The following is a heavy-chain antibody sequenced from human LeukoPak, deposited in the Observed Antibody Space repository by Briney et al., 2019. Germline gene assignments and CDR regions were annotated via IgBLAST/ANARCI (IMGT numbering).Heavy chain of an antibody. CDR2: MSYSGST. CDR1: GGFVSSGRYY. D-gene: IGHD6-19*01. Sequence: SETLSLTCTVSGGFVSSGRYYWSWIRQPPGKGLEWIGYMSYSGSTNYNPSLKSRVTISVDTSKNQFSLKLSSVTAADTTVYYCAREQWLVPGYGMDVWGQGTTVTVSS. J-gene: IGHJ6*02. CDR3: AREQWLVPGYGMDV. V-gene: IGHV4-61*01.